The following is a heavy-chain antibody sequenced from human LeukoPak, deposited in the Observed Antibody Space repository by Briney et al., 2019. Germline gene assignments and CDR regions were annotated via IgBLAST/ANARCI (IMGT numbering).Heavy chain of an antibody. Sequence: GASVKVSCKASGGTFSSYAISWVRQAPGQGLEWMGGIIPIFGTANYAQKFQGRVTITADESTSTAYMELSSLRSEDTAVYYCARGAVGYYGSGSYSEIDYWGQGTLVTVSS. CDR1: GGTFSSYA. D-gene: IGHD3-10*01. V-gene: IGHV1-69*13. CDR3: ARGAVGYYGSGSYSEIDY. CDR2: IIPIFGTA. J-gene: IGHJ4*02.